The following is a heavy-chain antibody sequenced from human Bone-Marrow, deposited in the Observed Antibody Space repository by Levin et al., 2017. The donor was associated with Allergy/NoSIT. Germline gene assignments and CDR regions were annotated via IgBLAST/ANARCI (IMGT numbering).Heavy chain of an antibody. V-gene: IGHV1-46*01. D-gene: IGHD6-19*01. J-gene: IGHJ4*02. CDR3: ASEVSVADPYFES. CDR1: GNTFTSYD. Sequence: GASVKVSCKTSGNTFTSYDIHWVRQAPGQGLEWMGVINPSGGGTSFAQKFQGRVTMTRDTSTSTFYMDLSSLRSEDTAVYYCASEVSVADPYFESWGQGTLVTVSS. CDR2: INPSGGGT.